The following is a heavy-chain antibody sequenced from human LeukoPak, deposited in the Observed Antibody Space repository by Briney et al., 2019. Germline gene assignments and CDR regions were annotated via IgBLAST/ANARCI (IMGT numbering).Heavy chain of an antibody. V-gene: IGHV1-46*01. CDR2: INPSGGST. CDR3: ARDLGVAVAKARGNWFDP. D-gene: IGHD6-19*01. J-gene: IGHJ5*02. Sequence: ASVKVSCKASGYTFTSYYMHWVRQAPGQGLEWMGIINPSGGSTSYAQKFQGRVTMTRDTSTSTVYMELSSLRSEDTAVYYCARDLGVAVAKARGNWFDPWGQGTLVTVPS. CDR1: GYTFTSYY.